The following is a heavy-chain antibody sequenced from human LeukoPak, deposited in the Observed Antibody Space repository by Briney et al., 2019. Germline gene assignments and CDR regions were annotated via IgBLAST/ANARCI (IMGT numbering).Heavy chain of an antibody. J-gene: IGHJ6*03. Sequence: GASVKVSCKASGYTFNGYYMHWVRQAPGQGLEWMGIINPSGGTTNYAQRFQGRVTMTRDTSTSTVYMELSSLRSEDTAVYYCARSSGRSPNRDYMDVWGKGTTVTISS. CDR3: ARSSGRSPNRDYMDV. CDR2: INPSGGTT. D-gene: IGHD1-14*01. CDR1: GYTFNGYY. V-gene: IGHV1-46*02.